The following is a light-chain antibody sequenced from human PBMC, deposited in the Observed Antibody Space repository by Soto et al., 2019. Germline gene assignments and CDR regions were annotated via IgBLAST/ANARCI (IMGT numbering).Light chain of an antibody. CDR1: SSDVGGFNY. CDR2: QVS. Sequence: QSALTQPASVSGSPGQSITISCTGTSSDVGGFNYVSWFQQIPDKTPKLIIYQVSHRPSGVSVRFSGSKSGNTASLTISGLRAEDEADDFCNSYTSTDLPYVFGTGTKLTVL. J-gene: IGLJ1*01. V-gene: IGLV2-14*01. CDR3: NSYTSTDLPYV.